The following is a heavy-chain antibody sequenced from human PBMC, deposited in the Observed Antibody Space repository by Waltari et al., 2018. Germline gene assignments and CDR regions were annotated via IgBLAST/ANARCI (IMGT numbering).Heavy chain of an antibody. J-gene: IGHJ4*02. Sequence: EVQLVESGGGLVQPGGSLRLSCAASGLTFGSYWMTGVRQAPGKGREGVANINQEGSGTYYVDSVKGRFTVSRDNADNSLYLQMNSLRAEDTAMYYCASRYCTISRCYASSWNSFDYWGQGTLVTVSS. D-gene: IGHD2-8*01. CDR1: GLTFGSYW. CDR2: INQEGSGT. CDR3: ASRYCTISRCYASSWNSFDY. V-gene: IGHV3-7*05.